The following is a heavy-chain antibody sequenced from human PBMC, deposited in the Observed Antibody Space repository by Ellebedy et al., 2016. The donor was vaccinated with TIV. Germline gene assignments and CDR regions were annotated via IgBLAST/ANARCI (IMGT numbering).Heavy chain of an antibody. CDR1: GGSFSGYY. D-gene: IGHD6-19*01. J-gene: IGHJ4*02. CDR3: ARRSSVTPEAGIDY. CDR2: INHSGST. V-gene: IGHV4-34*01. Sequence: SETLSLXCAVYGGSFSGYYWSWIRLPPGKGLEWIGEINHSGSTNYNPSLKSRVTISVDTSKNQFSLKLSSVTAADTAVYYCARRSSVTPEAGIDYWGQGTRVTVSS.